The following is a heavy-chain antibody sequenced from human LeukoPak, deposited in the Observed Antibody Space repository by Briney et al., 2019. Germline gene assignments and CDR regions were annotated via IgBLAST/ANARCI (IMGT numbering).Heavy chain of an antibody. J-gene: IGHJ6*04. D-gene: IGHD3-10*02. CDR2: ISTSSSYI. CDR1: GFTFSSYS. CDR3: AELGITMIGGV. Sequence: PGGTLRLSCTASGFTFSSYSMNWVRQAPGKGLEWVSSISTSSSYIYYADSVKGRFTISRDNAKNSLYLQMNSLRAEDTAVYYCAELGITMIGGVWGKGTTVTISS. V-gene: IGHV3-21*01.